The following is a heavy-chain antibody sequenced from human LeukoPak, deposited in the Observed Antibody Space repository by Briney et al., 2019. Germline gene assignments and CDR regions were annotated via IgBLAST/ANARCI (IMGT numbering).Heavy chain of an antibody. CDR2: IYTSGST. J-gene: IGHJ4*02. CDR3: ARATRYSGSYYSYFDY. CDR1: GGSISSYY. D-gene: IGHD1-26*01. V-gene: IGHV4-4*07. Sequence: SETLSLTCTVSGGSISSYYWSWIRQPAGKGLEWIGRIYTSGSTNYNPSLKSRVTMSVDTSKNQFSLKLSSVTAADTAVYYCARATRYSGSYYSYFDYWGQGTLVTVSS.